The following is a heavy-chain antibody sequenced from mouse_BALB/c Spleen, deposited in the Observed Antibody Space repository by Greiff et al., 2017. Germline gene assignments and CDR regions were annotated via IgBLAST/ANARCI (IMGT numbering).Heavy chain of an antibody. D-gene: IGHD4-1*01. Sequence: EVKLVESGGGLVQPGGSRKLSCAASGFTFSSFGMHWVRQAPEKGLEWVAYISSGSSTIYYADTVKGRFTISRDNPKNTLFLQMTSLRSEDTAMYYCASSSKLAYYYAMDDWGQGTSVTVSS. CDR2: ISSGSSTI. J-gene: IGHJ4*01. CDR3: ASSSKLAYYYAMDD. CDR1: GFTFSSFG. V-gene: IGHV5-17*02.